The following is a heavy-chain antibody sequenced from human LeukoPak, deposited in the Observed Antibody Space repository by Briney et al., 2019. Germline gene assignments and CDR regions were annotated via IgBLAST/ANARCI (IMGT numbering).Heavy chain of an antibody. V-gene: IGHV1-69*06. CDR3: AGGEVIAAAGRGGIDY. CDR2: IIPIFGTA. D-gene: IGHD6-13*01. Sequence: SVKVSCKASGGTFSSYAISWVRQAPGQGLEWMGGIIPIFGTANYAQKFQGRVTLTADKSTRTANMGLSSMRSEDTDVYCWAGGEVIAAAGRGGIDYWGQGTLVTVSS. J-gene: IGHJ4*02. CDR1: GGTFSSYA.